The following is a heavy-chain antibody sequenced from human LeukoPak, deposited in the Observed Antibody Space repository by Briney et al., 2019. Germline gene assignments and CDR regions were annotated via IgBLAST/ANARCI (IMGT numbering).Heavy chain of an antibody. CDR1: GGSISSYS. J-gene: IGHJ4*02. CDR2: IYYSGST. CDR3: ARLRRDSSSWTYYFDY. D-gene: IGHD6-13*01. Sequence: SETLSLTCTVSGGSISSYSWSWIRQPPGKGLEWIGYIYYSGSTNYNPSLKSRVTISVDTSKNRFSLKLSSVTAADTAVYYCARLRRDSSSWTYYFDYWGQGTLVTVSS. V-gene: IGHV4-59*08.